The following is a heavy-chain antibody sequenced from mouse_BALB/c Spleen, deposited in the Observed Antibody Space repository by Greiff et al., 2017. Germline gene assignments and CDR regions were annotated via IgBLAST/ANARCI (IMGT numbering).Heavy chain of an antibody. J-gene: IGHJ3*01. Sequence: VQLQQPGAELVRPGASVKLSCKASGYTFTSYWINWVKQRPGQGLEWIGNIYPSDSYTNYNQKFKDKATLTVDKSSSTAYMQLSSPTSEDSAVYYCTRDDYGPSAFAYWGQGTLVTVSA. CDR2: IYPSDSYT. D-gene: IGHD1-1*01. CDR3: TRDDYGPSAFAY. CDR1: GYTFTSYW. V-gene: IGHV1-69*02.